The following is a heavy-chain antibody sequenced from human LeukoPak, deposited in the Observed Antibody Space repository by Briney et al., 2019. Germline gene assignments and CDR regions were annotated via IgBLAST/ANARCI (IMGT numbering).Heavy chain of an antibody. V-gene: IGHV3-30*04. CDR1: GFTFSSYA. D-gene: IGHD5-12*01. CDR3: ARAYSGYELYFDY. Sequence: PGGSLRLSCAASGFTFSSYAMHWVRQAPGKGLEWVAVISYDGSNKYYADSVKGRFTISRANSKNTLYLQMNSLRAEDTAVYYCARAYSGYELYFDYWGQGTLVTVSS. J-gene: IGHJ4*02. CDR2: ISYDGSNK.